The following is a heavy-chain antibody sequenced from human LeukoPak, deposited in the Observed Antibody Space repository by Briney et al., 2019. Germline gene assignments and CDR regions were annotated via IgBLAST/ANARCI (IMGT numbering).Heavy chain of an antibody. V-gene: IGHV4-34*01. J-gene: IGHJ6*02. CDR3: ARASRGYYDSSGYYYVNYYYGMDV. CDR1: GGSFSGYY. Sequence: PSETLSLTCAVYGGSFSGYYWSWIRQPPGKGLEWIGEINHSGSTNYNPSLKSRVTISVDTSKNQFSLKLSSVTAADTAVYYCARASRGYYDSSGYYYVNYYYGMDVWGQGTTVTVSS. CDR2: INHSGST. D-gene: IGHD3-22*01.